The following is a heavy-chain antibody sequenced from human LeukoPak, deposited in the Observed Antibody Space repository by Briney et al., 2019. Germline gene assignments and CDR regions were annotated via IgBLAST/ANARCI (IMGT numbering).Heavy chain of an antibody. J-gene: IGHJ4*02. CDR2: INSDGSST. D-gene: IGHD1-26*01. V-gene: IGHV3-74*01. CDR1: GFTFSSYW. Sequence: GGSLRLPCAASGFTFSSYWMHWVRQAPGKGLVWVSRINSDGSSTSYADSVKGRFTISRDNAKNTLYLQMNSLRAEDTAVYYCARGEVGATTDYWGQGTLVTVSS. CDR3: ARGEVGATTDY.